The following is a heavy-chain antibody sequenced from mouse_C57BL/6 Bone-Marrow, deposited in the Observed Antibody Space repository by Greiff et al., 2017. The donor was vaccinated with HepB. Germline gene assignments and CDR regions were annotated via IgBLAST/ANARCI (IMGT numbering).Heavy chain of an antibody. CDR3: ARAPLIRYFDY. CDR2: ISYDGSN. V-gene: IGHV3-6*01. Sequence: EVKLMESGPGLVKPSQSLSLTCSVTGYSITSGYYWNWIRQFPGNKLEWMGYISYDGSNNYNPSLKNRISITRDTSKNQFFLKLNSVTTEDTATYYCARAPLIRYFDYWGQGTTLTVSS. CDR1: GYSITSGYY. J-gene: IGHJ2*01.